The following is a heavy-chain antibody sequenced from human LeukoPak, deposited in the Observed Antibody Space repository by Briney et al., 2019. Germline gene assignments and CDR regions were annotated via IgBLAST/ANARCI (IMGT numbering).Heavy chain of an antibody. V-gene: IGHV3-23*01. CDR3: ARGKGRGYNHTHLDY. Sequence: GGSLRLSCAASGFTHSTHAMTWVRQAPGKGLEWVSGITGSGDSTYYADSVKGRFTISRDNSENTLFLQMNSLRAEDTAVYHCARGKGRGYNHTHLDYWGQGTLVTVSS. J-gene: IGHJ4*02. CDR1: GFTHSTHA. D-gene: IGHD5-18*01. CDR2: ITGSGDST.